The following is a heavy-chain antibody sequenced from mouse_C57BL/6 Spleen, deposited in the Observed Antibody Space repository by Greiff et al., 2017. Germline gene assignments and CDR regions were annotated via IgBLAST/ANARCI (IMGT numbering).Heavy chain of an antibody. J-gene: IGHJ4*01. CDR2: ISSGGSYT. Sequence: EVKLMESGGDLVKPGGSLKLSCAASGFTFSSYGMSWVRQTPDKRLEWVATISSGGSYTYYPDSVKGRFTISRDNAKNTLYLQMSSLKSEDTAMYYCARRYYDYAYAMDYWGQGTSVTVSS. V-gene: IGHV5-6*02. CDR1: GFTFSSYG. D-gene: IGHD2-4*01. CDR3: ARRYYDYAYAMDY.